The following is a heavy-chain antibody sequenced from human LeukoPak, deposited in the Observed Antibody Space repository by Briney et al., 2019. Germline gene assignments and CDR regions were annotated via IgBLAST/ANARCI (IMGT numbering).Heavy chain of an antibody. J-gene: IGHJ4*02. D-gene: IGHD3-22*01. Sequence: SETLSLTCTVSGGSVSSSSYYWGWIRQPPGKGLEWIGEINHSGSTNYNPSLKSRATISVDTSKNQFSLKLSSVTAADTAVYYCARLRLGSSGYYYDWGQGTLVTVSS. V-gene: IGHV4-39*07. CDR3: ARLRLGSSGYYYD. CDR2: INHSGST. CDR1: GGSVSSSSYY.